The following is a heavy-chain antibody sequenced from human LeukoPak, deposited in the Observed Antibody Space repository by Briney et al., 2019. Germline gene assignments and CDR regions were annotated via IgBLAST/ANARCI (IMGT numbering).Heavy chain of an antibody. J-gene: IGHJ4*02. CDR1: GGSISSTNYY. Sequence: SETLSLTCTVSGGSISSTNYYWGWIRQPPGKGLEWIGNIYYSGSTYYNPSLKSRVTISVDTSKNQFSLKLSSVTAADTAVYYCAKDGAADSSGATFDYWGQGTLVTVSS. CDR3: AKDGAADSSGATFDY. D-gene: IGHD3-22*01. CDR2: IYYSGST. V-gene: IGHV4-39*07.